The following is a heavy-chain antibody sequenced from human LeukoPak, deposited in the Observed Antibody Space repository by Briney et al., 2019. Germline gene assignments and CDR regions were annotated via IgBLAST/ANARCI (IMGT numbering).Heavy chain of an antibody. V-gene: IGHV4-59*08. CDR3: ARHGGLLSHAAILPWSFDL. J-gene: IGHJ2*01. CDR2: IYYSGST. CDR1: GGSISSYY. Sequence: SETLSLTCTVSGGSISSYYWSWIRQPPGNGLEWIGYIYYSGSTNYNPSLKSRVTISVDTSKNQFSLKLSSVTAADTAVYYCARHGGLLSHAAILPWSFDLWGRGTLVTVSS. D-gene: IGHD5-18*01.